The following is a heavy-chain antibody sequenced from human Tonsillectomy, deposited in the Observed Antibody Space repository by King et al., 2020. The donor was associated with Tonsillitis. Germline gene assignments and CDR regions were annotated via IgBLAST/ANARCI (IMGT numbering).Heavy chain of an antibody. CDR1: GGSFSSYV. Sequence: QLVQSEAEVKKPGSSVKVSCKASGGSFSSYVISWVRQAPGQGLEWMGGIIPIFCSPNYAQKFQGGVTVTADESTSTTYMELSSLRSEDTAVYYCARHLFSSTWYPQPAYWGQGTLVTVSS. V-gene: IGHV1-69*01. CDR3: ARHLFSSTWYPQPAY. D-gene: IGHD6-13*01. CDR2: IIPIFCSP. J-gene: IGHJ4*02.